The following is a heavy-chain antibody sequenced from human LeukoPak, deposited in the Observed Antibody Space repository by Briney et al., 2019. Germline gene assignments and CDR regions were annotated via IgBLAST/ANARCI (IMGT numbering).Heavy chain of an antibody. CDR2: ISGSGGST. D-gene: IGHD3-16*01. Sequence: PGGSLRLSCAASRFTFSSYAMSWVRQAPGKGLEWVSAISGSGGSTYYADSVKGRFTISRDNSKNTLYLQMNSLRAEDTAVYYWAKGGANWFDPWGQGTLVTVSS. CDR1: RFTFSSYA. CDR3: AKGGANWFDP. J-gene: IGHJ5*02. V-gene: IGHV3-23*01.